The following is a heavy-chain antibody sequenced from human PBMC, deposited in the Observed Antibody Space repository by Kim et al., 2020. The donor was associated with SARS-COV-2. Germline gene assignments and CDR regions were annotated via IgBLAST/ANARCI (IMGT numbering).Heavy chain of an antibody. CDR1: GGSISSGGYY. V-gene: IGHV4-31*03. D-gene: IGHD5-18*01. CDR3: ARDRRGGDTAMTYLGDYYYGMDV. Sequence: SETLSLTCTVSGGSISSGGYYWSWIRQHPGKGLEWIGYIYYSGSTYYNPSLKSRVTISVDTSKNQFSLKLSSVTAADTAVYYCARDRRGGDTAMTYLGDYYYGMDVWGQGTTVTVSS. J-gene: IGHJ6*02. CDR2: IYYSGST.